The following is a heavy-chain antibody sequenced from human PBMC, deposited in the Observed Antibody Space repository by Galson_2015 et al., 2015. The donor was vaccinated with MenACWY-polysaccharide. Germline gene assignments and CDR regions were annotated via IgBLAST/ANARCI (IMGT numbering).Heavy chain of an antibody. J-gene: IGHJ3*02. CDR3: AREGSRIVFHAFDT. D-gene: IGHD6-13*01. Sequence: SLRLSCAASGSRFSNSGMHWVRQAPGKGLEWVAVIQYDGSKIVYADSVKGRFTISRDNSKNTLFLEMNSLGAGDTAVYYCAREGSRIVFHAFDTWGQGTMV. V-gene: IGHV3-33*01. CDR2: IQYDGSKI. CDR1: GSRFSNSG.